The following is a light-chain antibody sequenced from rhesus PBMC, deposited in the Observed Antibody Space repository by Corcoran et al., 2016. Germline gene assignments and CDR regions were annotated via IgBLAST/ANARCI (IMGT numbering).Light chain of an antibody. CDR1: QGISNN. Sequence: DIQMTQSPSSLSASVGDTVTITCRASQGISNNLAWYQQKPGKVPKLLIYFASTLQSGVPSRLHGSGTGTDFTLTISGLQPEDFATYYCQHGYGTPFTFGPRTKLDIK. J-gene: IGKJ3*01. CDR2: FAS. CDR3: QHGYGTPFT. V-gene: IGKV1S15*01.